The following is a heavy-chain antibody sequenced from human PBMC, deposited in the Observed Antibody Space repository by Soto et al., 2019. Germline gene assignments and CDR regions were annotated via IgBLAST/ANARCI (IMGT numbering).Heavy chain of an antibody. Sequence: GGSLRLSGVASDFSLSRFYMIWVRQATGKGLEWLSFISMSGSYKTYAASVEGRFTISRGNVKNILYLQMDSRRVEDTAVYYCAPRGRCSNGQRHPFDNWAEGTQVTVSS. D-gene: IGHD2-8*01. CDR1: DFSLSRFY. CDR2: ISMSGSYK. J-gene: IGHJ4*02. V-gene: IGHV3-11*06. CDR3: APRGRCSNGQRHPFDN.